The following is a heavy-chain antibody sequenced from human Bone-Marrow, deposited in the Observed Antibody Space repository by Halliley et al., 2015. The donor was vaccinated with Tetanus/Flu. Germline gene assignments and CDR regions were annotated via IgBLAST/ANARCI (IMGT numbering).Heavy chain of an antibody. CDR3: ARENYNYYGLDV. V-gene: IGHV4-39*02. J-gene: IGHJ6*02. CDR2: IHYSGST. CDR1: GGSVRSSDYY. Sequence: GLVKPSETLSLTCTVSGGSVRSSDYYWGWIRQPPEKGLEWIGSIHYSGSTYNNPSPKSRVTISGDTSKNQLTLRLSSVTAADTAVYYCARENYNYYGLDVWGQGTTVTVSS.